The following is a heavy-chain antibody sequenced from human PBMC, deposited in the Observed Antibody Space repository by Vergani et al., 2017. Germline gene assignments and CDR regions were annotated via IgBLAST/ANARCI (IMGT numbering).Heavy chain of an antibody. Sequence: EVELVESGGGLVQPGGSLRLSCAASGFTFNEYWMHWARQVPGKGLVWVSGMNGDGDTISYADSVKGRFTISRDNAKNTLFLQMNSLRAEDTAVYYCARARKFHVGVVWENWFDPWGQGTLVTVSS. D-gene: IGHD3-3*01. CDR1: GFTFNEYW. J-gene: IGHJ5*02. CDR2: MNGDGDTI. CDR3: ARARKFHVGVVWENWFDP. V-gene: IGHV3-74*01.